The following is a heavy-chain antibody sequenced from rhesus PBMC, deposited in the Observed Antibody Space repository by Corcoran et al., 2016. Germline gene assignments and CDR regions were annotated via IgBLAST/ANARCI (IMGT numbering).Heavy chain of an antibody. CDR2: ISGSSGST. D-gene: IGHD3-16*01. Sequence: QLQLQESGPGLVKPSETLSLTCAVSGGSFSGYYWGWIRQPPGKGLEWIGYISGSSGSTDYNPSLKSRVTISRDTSKNQFSLKLSSVTAADTAVYYCARGYSGSYYYWGQGALVTVSS. CDR3: ARGYSGSYYY. V-gene: IGHV4-165*01. CDR1: GGSFSGYY. J-gene: IGHJ4*01.